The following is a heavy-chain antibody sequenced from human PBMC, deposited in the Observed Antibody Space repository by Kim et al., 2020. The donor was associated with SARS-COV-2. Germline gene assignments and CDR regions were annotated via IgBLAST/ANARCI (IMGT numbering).Heavy chain of an antibody. CDR1: GITFSTYA. J-gene: IGHJ4*02. CDR3: AKGAFSYGTIDY. CDR2: LTDDGSNK. V-gene: IGHV3-30*04. D-gene: IGHD5-18*01. Sequence: GGSLRLSCAASGITFSTYAMHWVRQAPGKRLEGVAALTDDGSNKYYADSVKGRFTISRANSKNTLYLQMNSLRAEDTSMYYCAKGAFSYGTIDYWGQGTLVTVS.